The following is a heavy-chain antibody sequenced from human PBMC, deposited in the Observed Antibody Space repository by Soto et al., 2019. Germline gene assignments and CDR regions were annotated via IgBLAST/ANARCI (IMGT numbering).Heavy chain of an antibody. D-gene: IGHD3-22*01. Sequence: EVQLVESGGGLVKPGGSLRLSCAASGFTFSNAWMNWDRQAPGKGLEWVGRIKSKTDGGTTDYAAPVKGRFTISRDDSKNTLYLQMNSLKTEDTAVYYCTTDVPYDSSGPKVHDYWGQGTLVTVSS. CDR1: GFTFSNAW. CDR2: IKSKTDGGTT. V-gene: IGHV3-15*07. CDR3: TTDVPYDSSGPKVHDY. J-gene: IGHJ4*02.